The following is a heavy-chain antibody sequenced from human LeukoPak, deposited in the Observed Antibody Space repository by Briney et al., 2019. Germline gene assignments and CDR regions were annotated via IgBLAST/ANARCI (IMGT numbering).Heavy chain of an antibody. CDR1: GFTFSSYA. CDR2: ISGSGGST. CDR3: ARGGYDTSGGQAFDI. V-gene: IGHV3-23*01. J-gene: IGHJ3*02. D-gene: IGHD3-22*01. Sequence: TGGSLRLSCAASGFTFSSYAMSWVRQAPGKGLEWVSAISGSGGSTYYADSVKGRFTISRDNSKNTLYLQMNSLRAEDTAVYYCARGGYDTSGGQAFDIWGQGTMVTVSS.